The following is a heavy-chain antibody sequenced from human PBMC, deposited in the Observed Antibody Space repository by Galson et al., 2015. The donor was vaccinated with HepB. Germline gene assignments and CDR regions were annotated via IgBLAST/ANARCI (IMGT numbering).Heavy chain of an antibody. CDR3: ASLDSSSPFDAFDI. Sequence: SVKVSCKASGYTFTSYYITWVRQAPGQGLEWMGWISGYNGDTNYAQKFQGRVTITADKSTSTTYMELSSLRSEDTAVYYCASLDSSSPFDAFDIWGQGTMVTVSS. J-gene: IGHJ3*02. V-gene: IGHV1-18*04. CDR2: ISGYNGDT. CDR1: GYTFTSYY. D-gene: IGHD6-13*01.